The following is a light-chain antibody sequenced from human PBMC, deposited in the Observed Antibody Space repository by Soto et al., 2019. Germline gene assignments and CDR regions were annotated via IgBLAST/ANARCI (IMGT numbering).Light chain of an antibody. Sequence: EIVLTQSPGTLSLSPGERATLSCRASQSVSSNYLAWYQQKPGQAPRLLIHGASSRATGIPDRFSGSGPGTDFTLTIGRLEPEDFAVYYCQQYGSSPYTFGQGTKLEIK. CDR2: GAS. J-gene: IGKJ2*01. V-gene: IGKV3-20*01. CDR1: QSVSSNY. CDR3: QQYGSSPYT.